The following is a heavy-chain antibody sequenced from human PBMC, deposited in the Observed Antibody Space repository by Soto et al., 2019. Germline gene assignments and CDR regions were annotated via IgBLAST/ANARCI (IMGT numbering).Heavy chain of an antibody. CDR2: IYHSGTT. CDR1: GGSISSGGYS. J-gene: IGHJ6*02. CDR3: ARAHYGDYGYGMDV. Sequence: QLQLQESGSGLVKPSQTLSLTCAVSGGSISSGGYSWSWIRQPPGKGLEWIGYIYHSGTTYYNPSLKSRVTISGDRSTNQFSLKLSSVTAADTAVYYCARAHYGDYGYGMDVWGQGTTVTVSS. D-gene: IGHD4-17*01. V-gene: IGHV4-30-2*01.